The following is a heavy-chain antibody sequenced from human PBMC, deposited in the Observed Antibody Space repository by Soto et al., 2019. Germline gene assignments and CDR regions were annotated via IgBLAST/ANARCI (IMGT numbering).Heavy chain of an antibody. V-gene: IGHV4-30-4*01. CDR2: IYYSGST. CDR1: GGSISSGDYY. J-gene: IGHJ6*02. Sequence: PSETLSLTCTVSGGSISSGDYYWSWIRQPPGKGLEWIGYIYYSGSTYYNPSLKSRVTISVDTSKNQFSLKLSSVTAADTAVYYCARAAGLMGYYYYYYGMNVWGQGTTVTVSS. CDR3: ARAAGLMGYYYYYYGMNV. D-gene: IGHD1-26*01.